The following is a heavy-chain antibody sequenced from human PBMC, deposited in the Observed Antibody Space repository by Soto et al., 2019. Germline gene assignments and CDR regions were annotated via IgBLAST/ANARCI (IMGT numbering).Heavy chain of an antibody. CDR2: IFFTGNI. CDR3: ASRHCSGGSCHNPGFDS. V-gene: IGHV4-39*01. CDR1: GAALSSISYY. J-gene: IGHJ4*02. Sequence: KPAETLSLTCTVSGAALSSISYYFVCIRQPPGKGLELVGSIFFTGNIYYNPSLKSRVTISVDTSRNQFSLMVNSVTAADTAVYYCASRHCSGGSCHNPGFDSWGQGALVTVS. D-gene: IGHD2-15*01.